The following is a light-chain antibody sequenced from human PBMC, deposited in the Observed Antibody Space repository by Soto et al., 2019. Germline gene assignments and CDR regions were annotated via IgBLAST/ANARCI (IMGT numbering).Light chain of an antibody. J-gene: IGLJ3*02. CDR2: DNN. V-gene: IGLV1-51*01. CDR3: GTWDRRLSVGV. Sequence: QSVLTQPPSVSAAPGQRVTISCSGSSXNIGSNSVSWYQQLPGTAPKLLIYDNNKRPSGIPDRFSASKSATSATLGITGLQTGDEADYYCGTWDRRLSVGVFGGGTKVTVL. CDR1: SXNIGSNS.